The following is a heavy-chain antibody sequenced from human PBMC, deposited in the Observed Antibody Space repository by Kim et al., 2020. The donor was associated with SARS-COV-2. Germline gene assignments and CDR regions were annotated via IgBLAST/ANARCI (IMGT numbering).Heavy chain of an antibody. CDR2: ISGSSNSI. V-gene: IGHV3-48*02. CDR3: ASRTTVTTGMDV. D-gene: IGHD4-17*01. CDR1: GFTFRSYS. Sequence: GGSLRLSCAASGFTFRSYSMNWVRQAPGKGLEWVSYISGSSNSISYVDSVKGRFTISRDNAKNSLYLQMNSLRDEDAAVYYCASRTTVTTGMDVWGQGTTVTVSS. J-gene: IGHJ6*02.